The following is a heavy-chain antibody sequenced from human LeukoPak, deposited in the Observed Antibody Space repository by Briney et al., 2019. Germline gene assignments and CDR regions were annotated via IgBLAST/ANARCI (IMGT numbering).Heavy chain of an antibody. Sequence: SETLSLTCTVAGGSISSYYWSWIRQPPGKGLQWIGSIYHTGSTYYNPSLKNRVTISVDTSKNQFSLKLTSVTAADTAVYYCARDPSITMVRGNFDYWGPGTLVTVSS. CDR3: ARDPSITMVRGNFDY. CDR1: GGSISSYY. D-gene: IGHD3-10*01. CDR2: IYHTGST. V-gene: IGHV4-38-2*02. J-gene: IGHJ4*02.